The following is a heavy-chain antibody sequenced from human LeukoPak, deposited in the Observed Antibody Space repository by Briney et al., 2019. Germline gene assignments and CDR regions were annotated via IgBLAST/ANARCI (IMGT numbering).Heavy chain of an antibody. D-gene: IGHD4-17*01. Sequence: GGSLRLSCAASGFTFSSYAMSWVRQAPGKGLEWVSAISGSGGSTYYADSVKGRFTISRDNSKNTLYLQMNSLGAEDTAVYYCARVRLRSRFDPWGQGTLVTVSS. CDR3: ARVRLRSRFDP. V-gene: IGHV3-23*01. CDR1: GFTFSSYA. CDR2: ISGSGGST. J-gene: IGHJ5*02.